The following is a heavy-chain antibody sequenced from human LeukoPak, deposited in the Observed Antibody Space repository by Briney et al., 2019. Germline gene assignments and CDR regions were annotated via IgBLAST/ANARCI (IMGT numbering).Heavy chain of an antibody. CDR2: ISSSSSYI. Sequence: GGSLRLSCAASGFTFSSYAMSWVRQAPGKGLEWVSSISSSSSYIYYADSVKGRFTISRDNAKNSLYLQMNSLRAEDTAVYYCARDHQAAAGLPYYWGQGTLVTVSS. V-gene: IGHV3-21*01. D-gene: IGHD6-13*01. CDR1: GFTFSSYA. CDR3: ARDHQAAAGLPYY. J-gene: IGHJ4*02.